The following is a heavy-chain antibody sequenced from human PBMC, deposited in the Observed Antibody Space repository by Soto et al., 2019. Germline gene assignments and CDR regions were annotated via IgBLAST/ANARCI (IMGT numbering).Heavy chain of an antibody. V-gene: IGHV3-21*01. CDR2: ISSSSSYI. CDR1: GFTFSSYS. Sequence: EVQLVESGGGLVKPGGSLRLSCAASGFTFSSYSMNWVRQAPGKGLEWVSSISSSSSYIYYADSVKGRFTISRDNAKNSLYMQMNSLRAEDTAVYYCARAPTPIWFDPWGQGTLVTVSS. CDR3: ARAPTPIWFDP. J-gene: IGHJ5*02.